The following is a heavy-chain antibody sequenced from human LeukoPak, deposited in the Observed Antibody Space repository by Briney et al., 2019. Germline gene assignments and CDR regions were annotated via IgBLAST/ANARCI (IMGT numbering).Heavy chain of an antibody. CDR2: ISGSGGST. J-gene: IGHJ4*02. Sequence: GGSLRLSCAASGFTSSSYAMSWVRQAPGKGLEWVSAISGSGGSTYYADSVKGRFTISRDNSKNTLLLQMDSLETEDTAVYYCTTFADFWSGYSFDYWGRGTLVTVSS. CDR1: GFTSSSYA. CDR3: TTFADFWSGYSFDY. V-gene: IGHV3-23*01. D-gene: IGHD3-3*01.